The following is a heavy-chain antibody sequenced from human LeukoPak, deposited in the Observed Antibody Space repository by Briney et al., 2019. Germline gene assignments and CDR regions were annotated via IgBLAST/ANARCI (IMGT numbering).Heavy chain of an antibody. CDR1: GFTFSSYS. CDR3: AGRWAVAAVDY. Sequence: GGSLRLSCAASGFTFSSYSMNWVRQAPGKGLEWVSSISSSSSYIYYADSVKGRFTISRDNAKNSLYLQMNSLRAEDTAVYYCAGRWAVAAVDYWGQGTLVTVSS. V-gene: IGHV3-21*01. D-gene: IGHD6-19*01. CDR2: ISSSSSYI. J-gene: IGHJ4*02.